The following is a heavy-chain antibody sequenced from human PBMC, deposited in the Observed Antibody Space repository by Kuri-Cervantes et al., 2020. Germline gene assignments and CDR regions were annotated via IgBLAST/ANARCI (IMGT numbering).Heavy chain of an antibody. CDR2: IYTSGST. CDR3: AGYSGSYYG. J-gene: IGHJ4*02. D-gene: IGHD1-26*01. Sequence: GSLRLSCGVFGESFSGYFWNWIRQPAGKGLEWIGRIYTSGSTNYNPSLKSRVTISVDKSKNQFSLKLSSVTAADTAVYYCAGYSGSYYGWGQGTLVTVSS. CDR1: GESFSGYF. V-gene: IGHV4-4*07.